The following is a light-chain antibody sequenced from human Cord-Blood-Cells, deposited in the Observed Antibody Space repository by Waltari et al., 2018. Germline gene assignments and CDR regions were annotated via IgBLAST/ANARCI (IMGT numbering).Light chain of an antibody. CDR2: GKN. J-gene: IGLJ2*01. CDR1: SSDGGGYNY. Sequence: SALTQPASVSGSPGQSITISCTGTSSDGGGYNYVPWYQQKPGQAPVLVIYGKNNRPSGIPDRFSGSSSGNTASLTITGAQAEDEADYYCNSRDSSGNHVVFGGGTKLTVL. CDR3: NSRDSSGNHVV. V-gene: IGLV3-19*01.